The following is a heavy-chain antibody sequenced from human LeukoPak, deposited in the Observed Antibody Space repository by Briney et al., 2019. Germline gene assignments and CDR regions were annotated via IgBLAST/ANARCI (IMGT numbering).Heavy chain of an antibody. V-gene: IGHV3-9*01. D-gene: IGHD3-22*01. Sequence: GGSLRLSCAAPGFTFDDYAMHWVRQAPGKGLGWGSGISWNSGSIGYADSVKGRFTISRDNAKNSLYLQMNRLRAEDTALYYCATVGSYYDSSGYGLDYWGWGTLVTV. CDR1: GFTFDDYA. CDR2: ISWNSGSI. J-gene: IGHJ4*02. CDR3: ATVGSYYDSSGYGLDY.